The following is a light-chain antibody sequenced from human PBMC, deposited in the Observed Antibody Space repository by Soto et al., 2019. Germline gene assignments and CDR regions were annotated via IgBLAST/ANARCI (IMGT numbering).Light chain of an antibody. CDR3: RQYTDWPLK. CDR1: QSVTSNY. CDR2: GIS. Sequence: VVMPQSPATLSVSPLERSTLSVRASQSVTSNYLAWYQQKPGQAPRLLIYGISSRATGVPDRFSGSGSGTDFTLTISRLEPEDFAVYYCRQYTDWPLKFGQGTKVDIK. V-gene: IGKV3-20*01. J-gene: IGKJ1*01.